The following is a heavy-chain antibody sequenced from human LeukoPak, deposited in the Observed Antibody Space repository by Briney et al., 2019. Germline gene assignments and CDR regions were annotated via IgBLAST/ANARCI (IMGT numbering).Heavy chain of an antibody. CDR3: ASSYGVDDAYYYYGMDV. D-gene: IGHD5/OR15-5a*01. V-gene: IGHV3-30-3*01. CDR2: ISYDGSNK. Sequence: PGGSLRLSCAASGLTFSSYAIHWVRQAPGKGLGWVAVISYDGSNKYYAETVKGRFTISIEISKTTLYLQLNSLRAEDTAVYYCASSYGVDDAYYYYGMDVWGQGTTVTVSS. CDR1: GLTFSSYA. J-gene: IGHJ6*02.